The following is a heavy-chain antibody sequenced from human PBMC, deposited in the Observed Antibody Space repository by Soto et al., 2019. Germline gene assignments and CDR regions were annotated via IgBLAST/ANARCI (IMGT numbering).Heavy chain of an antibody. CDR1: GFTFSSYG. J-gene: IGHJ4*02. D-gene: IGHD6-13*01. V-gene: IGHV3-30*18. CDR2: ISYDGGNK. CDR3: AKDPYSSSSNIDY. Sequence: PGGSLRLSCAASGFTFSSYGMHWVRQAPGKGLEWVAVISYDGGNKYYGDSVKGRFTISRDNSKNTLYLQVNSLRAEDTAAYYCAKDPYSSSSNIDYWGQGTLVTVSS.